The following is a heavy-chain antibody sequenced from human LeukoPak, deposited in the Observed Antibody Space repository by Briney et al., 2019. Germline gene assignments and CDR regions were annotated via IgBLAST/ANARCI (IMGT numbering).Heavy chain of an antibody. CDR2: ITSSSSSM. J-gene: IGHJ6*02. CDR3: ARRRQFYYGMDV. D-gene: IGHD4-11*01. CDR1: GFTFSIYT. Sequence: GGSLRLSCVASGFTFSIYTMSWVRQAPGKGLEWVSSITSSSSSMYSADSVKGRFTISRDNAKNSLYLQMNSLRVEDTAVYYCARRRQFYYGMDVWGQGTTVTVSS. V-gene: IGHV3-21*04.